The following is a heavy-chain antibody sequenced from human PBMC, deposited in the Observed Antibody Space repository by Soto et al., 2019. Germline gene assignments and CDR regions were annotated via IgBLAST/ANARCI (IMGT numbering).Heavy chain of an antibody. CDR1: GGSISSSSYY. CDR3: ARHHYYGSGSYRTYYYYYMDV. V-gene: IGHV4-39*01. J-gene: IGHJ6*03. D-gene: IGHD3-10*01. CDR2: IYYSGST. Sequence: PETLSLTCTVSGGSISSSSYYWGWIRQPPGKGLEWIGSIYYSGSTYYNPSLKSRVTISVDTSKNQFSLKLSSVTAADTAVYYCARHHYYGSGSYRTYYYYYMDVWGKGTTVTVSS.